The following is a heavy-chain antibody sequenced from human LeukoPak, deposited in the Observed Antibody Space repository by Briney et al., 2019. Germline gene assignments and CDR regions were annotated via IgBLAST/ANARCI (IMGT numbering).Heavy chain of an antibody. Sequence: SVKVSCKASGYTFNKYGISWVRQAPGQGLEWMGRIIPILGIANYAQKFQGRVTITADKSTSTAYMELSSLRSEDTAVYYRARSYVLSYDSSPLPLDYWGQGTLVTVSS. CDR2: IIPILGIA. V-gene: IGHV1-69*04. CDR1: GYTFNKYG. D-gene: IGHD3-22*01. J-gene: IGHJ4*02. CDR3: ARSYVLSYDSSPLPLDY.